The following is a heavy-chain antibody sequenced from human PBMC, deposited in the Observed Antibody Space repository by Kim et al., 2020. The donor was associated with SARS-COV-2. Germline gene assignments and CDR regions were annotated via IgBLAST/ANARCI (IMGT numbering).Heavy chain of an antibody. CDR2: INHSGST. CDR1: GGSFSGYY. J-gene: IGHJ6*02. V-gene: IGHV4-34*01. D-gene: IGHD6-6*01. Sequence: SETLSLTCAVYGGSFSGYYWSWIRQPPGKGLEWIGEINHSGSTNYNPSLKSRVTISVDTSKNQFSLKLSSVTAADTAVYYCARGGLLAAPYYYYGMDVWGQGTTVTVSS. CDR3: ARGGLLAAPYYYYGMDV.